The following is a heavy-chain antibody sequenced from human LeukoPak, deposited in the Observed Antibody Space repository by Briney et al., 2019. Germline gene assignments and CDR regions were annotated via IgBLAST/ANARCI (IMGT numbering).Heavy chain of an antibody. Sequence: GGSLRLSCAASGFTFSSYSMNWLRQAPGKGLEWVSSISSSSSYIYYADSVKGRFTISRDNAKNSLYLQMNSLRADDTAVYYCARGVVAANRIDHWGQGTLVTVSS. CDR3: ARGVVAANRIDH. CDR2: ISSSSSYI. CDR1: GFTFSSYS. D-gene: IGHD2-15*01. V-gene: IGHV3-21*01. J-gene: IGHJ4*02.